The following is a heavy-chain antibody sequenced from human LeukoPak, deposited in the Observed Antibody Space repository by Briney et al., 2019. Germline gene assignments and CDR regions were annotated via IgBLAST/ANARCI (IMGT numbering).Heavy chain of an antibody. CDR2: INSDGSNT. V-gene: IGHV3-74*01. CDR3: ARVSSARYSYGTEFDY. D-gene: IGHD5-18*01. J-gene: IGHJ4*02. CDR1: GFTFSSYW. Sequence: PGGSLRLSCSASGFTFSSYWMHWVRQAPGKGLVWVSRINSDGSNTSYADSVKGRFTISRDNAKNTLYLQMNSLRAEDTAVYYCARVSSARYSYGTEFDYWGQGTLVTVSS.